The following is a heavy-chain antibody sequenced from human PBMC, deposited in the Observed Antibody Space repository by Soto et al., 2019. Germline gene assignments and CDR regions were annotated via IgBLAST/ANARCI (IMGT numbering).Heavy chain of an antibody. D-gene: IGHD1-7*01. J-gene: IGHJ4*02. CDR2: ISNRYSII. CDR1: GFMFSDYS. Sequence: SGGSLRLSCAASGFMFSDYSVNWVRQAPGKGLEWVAYISNRYSIITYADSVKGRFTISTDNAKNSLYLQMNNLEVEDTAVYYCARDENYAFDYWGQGTLVTVSS. V-gene: IGHV3-48*01. CDR3: ARDENYAFDY.